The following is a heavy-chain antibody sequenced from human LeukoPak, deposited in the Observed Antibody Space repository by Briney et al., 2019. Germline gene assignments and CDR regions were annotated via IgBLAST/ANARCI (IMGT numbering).Heavy chain of an antibody. CDR2: IYHSGST. CDR3: ARGNTYLDY. V-gene: IGHV4-38-2*01. CDR1: GYSISSGYY. D-gene: IGHD2/OR15-2a*01. J-gene: IGHJ4*02. Sequence: PSETLSLTCAVSGYSISSGYYWGWIRQPPGQGLEWIGSIYHSGSTYYNPSLKSRVTISVDTSKNQFSLKLSSVTAADTAVYYCARGNTYLDYWGQGTLVTVSS.